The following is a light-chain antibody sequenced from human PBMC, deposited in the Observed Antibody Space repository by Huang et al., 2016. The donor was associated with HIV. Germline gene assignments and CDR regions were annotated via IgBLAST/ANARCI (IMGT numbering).Light chain of an antibody. V-gene: IGKV1-NL1*01. CDR2: GAS. Sequence: DIQMTQSPSSLSVSVGDRVTITCRASQAITNSLAWYQQTPGQAPKILVFGASKLGSGVPSRFSGGGSGTDYTITISGLHPDYFATYYCQQYFNFPLTFGGGTKVEIK. CDR1: QAITNS. J-gene: IGKJ4*01. CDR3: QQYFNFPLT.